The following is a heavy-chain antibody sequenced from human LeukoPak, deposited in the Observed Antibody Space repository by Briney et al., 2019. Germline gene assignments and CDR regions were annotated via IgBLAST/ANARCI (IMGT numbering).Heavy chain of an antibody. V-gene: IGHV3-74*01. J-gene: IGHJ4*02. CDR2: INSDGSST. CDR3: ARDPYCSSTSCYYGFDY. CDR1: GFTFSSYW. D-gene: IGHD2-2*01. Sequence: GGSLRLSCAASGFTFSSYWMHWVRQAPGKGLVWVSRINSDGSSTSYADSVKGRFTISGDNAKNTLYLQMNSLRAEDTAVYYCARDPYCSSTSCYYGFDYWGQGTLVTVSS.